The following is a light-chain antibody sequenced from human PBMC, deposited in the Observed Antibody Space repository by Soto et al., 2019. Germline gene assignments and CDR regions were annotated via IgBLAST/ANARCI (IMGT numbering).Light chain of an antibody. CDR2: KAS. J-gene: IGKJ1*01. CDR3: QQYNSYWT. CDR1: QTISSW. V-gene: IGKV1-5*03. Sequence: DIQMTQSPSTLSGSVGDRVTITCRASQTISSWSAWYQQKPGKAPKLLIYKASTLKSGVPSRFSGSGSGTEFTLTISSLQPDDFATYYCQQYNSYWTFGQGTKVDI.